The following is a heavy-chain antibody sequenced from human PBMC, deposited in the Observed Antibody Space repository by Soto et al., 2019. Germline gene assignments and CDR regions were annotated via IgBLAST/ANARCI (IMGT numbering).Heavy chain of an antibody. CDR1: GGSFSGYY. CDR3: ARGRGYSYGLDP. Sequence: ETLSLTCAVYGGSFSGYYWSWIRQPPGKGLEWIGEINHSGSTNYNPSLKSRVTISVDTSKNQFSLKLSSVTAADTAVYYCARGRGYSYGLDPWGQGTLVTVSS. CDR2: INHSGST. D-gene: IGHD5-18*01. J-gene: IGHJ5*02. V-gene: IGHV4-34*01.